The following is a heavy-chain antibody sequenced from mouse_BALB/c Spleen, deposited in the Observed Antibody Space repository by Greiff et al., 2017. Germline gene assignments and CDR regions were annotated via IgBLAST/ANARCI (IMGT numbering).Heavy chain of an antibody. D-gene: IGHD2-2*01. J-gene: IGHJ2*01. CDR2: ISSGGSYT. V-gene: IGHV5-6*01. CDR1: GFTFSSYG. CDR3: ARHGDYGYTFDY. Sequence: EVKLVESGGDLVKPGGSLKLSCAASGFTFSSYGMSWVRQTPDKRLEWVATISSGGSYTYYPDSVKGRFTISRDNAKNTLYLQMSSLKSEDTAMYYCARHGDYGYTFDYWGQGTTLTVSS.